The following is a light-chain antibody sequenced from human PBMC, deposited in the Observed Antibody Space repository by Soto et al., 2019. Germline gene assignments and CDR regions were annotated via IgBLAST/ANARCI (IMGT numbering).Light chain of an antibody. V-gene: IGKV1-27*01. CDR1: QGISYY. CDR3: QKYNSGVRT. CDR2: SLS. J-gene: IGKJ1*01. Sequence: DIHLTQSPSSLSASVGDRVTITCRASQGISYYLAWYQQNPGQVPRLLIYSLSTVQAGVPSRFSGSGSGTDFTLTISRRQPEDFATYYCQKYNSGVRTFGKGTKVEVK.